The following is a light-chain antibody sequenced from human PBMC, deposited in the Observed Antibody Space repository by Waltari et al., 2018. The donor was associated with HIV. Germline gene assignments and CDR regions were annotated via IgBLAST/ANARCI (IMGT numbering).Light chain of an antibody. CDR2: EVS. CDR1: TSDIGGYNH. Sequence: QSAPTQPASVSGSPGQSITISCTSTTSDIGGYNHVSWYQQHPDKAPKLVIYEVSNRPSGVSNRLSGSKSGNTASLTISGLQAEDEADYYCSSYTSSSTVVFGGGTKLTVL. J-gene: IGLJ2*01. CDR3: SSYTSSSTVV. V-gene: IGLV2-14*01.